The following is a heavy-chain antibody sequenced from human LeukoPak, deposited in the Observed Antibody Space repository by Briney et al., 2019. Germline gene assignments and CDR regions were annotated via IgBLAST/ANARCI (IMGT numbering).Heavy chain of an antibody. Sequence: SETLSHTCTVSGGSVSHTAYYWGWIRQPPGKRLEWIGNIYMNGHTYYNPSLALRSRVTLSLDTSTNEFSLKVSSVTAADTAVYYCVRLSGYNLSRNAFTFWSQGTMVTVSS. CDR3: VRLSGYNLSRNAFTF. J-gene: IGHJ4*03. CDR1: GGSVSHTAYY. D-gene: IGHD5-12*01. V-gene: IGHV4-39*01. CDR2: IYMNGHT.